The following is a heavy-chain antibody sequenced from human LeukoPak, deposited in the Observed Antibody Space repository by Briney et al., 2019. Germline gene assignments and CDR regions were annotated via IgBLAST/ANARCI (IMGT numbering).Heavy chain of an antibody. CDR2: IYYSGST. Sequence: PSETQSLTCTVSGGSISSYYWSWIRQPPGKGLEWIGYIYYSGSTNYNPSLKSRVTISVDTSKNQFSLKLSSVTAADTAVYYCARVPPKTTVTTRYYYYYMDVWGKGTTVTVSS. D-gene: IGHD4-17*01. J-gene: IGHJ6*03. CDR3: ARVPPKTTVTTRYYYYYMDV. CDR1: GGSISSYY. V-gene: IGHV4-59*01.